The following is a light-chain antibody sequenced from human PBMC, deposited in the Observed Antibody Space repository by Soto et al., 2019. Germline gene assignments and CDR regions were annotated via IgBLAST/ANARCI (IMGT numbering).Light chain of an antibody. Sequence: QAVVTQPPSASGTPGQRVTISCSGSSSNIESNFVYWYQQFPGTAPRLLIYRNNQRPSGVPDRFSGSKSGTSASLAISALRSEDEADYYCTVWDHSLRGRLFGGGTKLTVL. CDR3: TVWDHSLRGRL. V-gene: IGLV1-47*01. CDR1: SSNIESNF. J-gene: IGLJ2*01. CDR2: RNN.